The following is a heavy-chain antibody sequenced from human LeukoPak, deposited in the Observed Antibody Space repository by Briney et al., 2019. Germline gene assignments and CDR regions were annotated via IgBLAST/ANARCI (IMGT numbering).Heavy chain of an antibody. CDR1: GGTFSSYA. V-gene: IGHV1-69*13. D-gene: IGHD4-17*01. J-gene: IGHJ6*02. CDR2: IIPIFGTA. Sequence: SVKVSCKASGGTFSSYAISWVRQAPGQGLEWMGGIIPIFGTANYAQKFQGRVTITADESTSTAYMELSSPRSEDTAVYYCARDQSYGDYSYYGMDVWGQGTTVTVSS. CDR3: ARDQSYGDYSYYGMDV.